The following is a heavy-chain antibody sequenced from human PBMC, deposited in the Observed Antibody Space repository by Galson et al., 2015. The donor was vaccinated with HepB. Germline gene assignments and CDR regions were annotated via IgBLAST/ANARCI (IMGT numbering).Heavy chain of an antibody. D-gene: IGHD1-26*01. CDR1: GFTFSSYA. Sequence: SLRLSCAASGFTFSSYAMHWVRQAPGKGLEWVAVISYDGSNKYYADSVKGRFTISRDNSKNTLYLQMNSLRAEDTAVYYCAREARSVGNDYWGQGTLVTVSS. J-gene: IGHJ4*02. V-gene: IGHV3-30*04. CDR3: AREARSVGNDY. CDR2: ISYDGSNK.